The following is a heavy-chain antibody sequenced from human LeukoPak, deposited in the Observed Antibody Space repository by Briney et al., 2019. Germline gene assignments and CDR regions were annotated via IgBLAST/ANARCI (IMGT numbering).Heavy chain of an antibody. D-gene: IGHD4-23*01. Sequence: SETLSLTCTVSGYSISSGYYWGWIRQPPGKGLEWIGSIYHSGSTYYNPSLKSRVTISVDTSKNQFSLKLSSVTAADTAVYYCARVFTVVTAIDYWGQGTLVTASS. CDR1: GYSISSGYY. J-gene: IGHJ4*02. CDR3: ARVFTVVTAIDY. CDR2: IYHSGST. V-gene: IGHV4-38-2*02.